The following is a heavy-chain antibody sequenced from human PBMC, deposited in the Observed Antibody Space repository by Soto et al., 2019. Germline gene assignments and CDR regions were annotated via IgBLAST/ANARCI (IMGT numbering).Heavy chain of an antibody. Sequence: PGGSLRLSCTASGSTIGDYAMSWFRQAPGRGLGRGGFIRSKAYGGTTEYAASVKGRFTISRDDSKSIAYLQMNSLKTEDTAVYYCTREYYCSGGSCYVPDAFDIWGQGTMVTVSS. J-gene: IGHJ3*02. CDR1: GSTIGDYA. D-gene: IGHD2-15*01. CDR3: TREYYCSGGSCYVPDAFDI. V-gene: IGHV3-49*03. CDR2: IRSKAYGGTT.